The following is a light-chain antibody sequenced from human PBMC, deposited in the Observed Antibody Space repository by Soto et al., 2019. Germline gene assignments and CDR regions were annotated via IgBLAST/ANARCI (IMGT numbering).Light chain of an antibody. Sequence: EIVMTQSPATLSVSPGERAILSCRASQSISSTLAWYQQKPGQAPRLLIDGASTRATGIPARFSGSGSGTGFTLTVSSLQSEDFAVYYCQQYNSWPLTFGGGTKVEIK. CDR3: QQYNSWPLT. CDR2: GAS. CDR1: QSISST. J-gene: IGKJ4*01. V-gene: IGKV3-15*01.